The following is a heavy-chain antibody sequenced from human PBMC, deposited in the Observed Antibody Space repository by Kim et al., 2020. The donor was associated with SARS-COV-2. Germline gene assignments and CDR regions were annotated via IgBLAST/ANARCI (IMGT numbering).Heavy chain of an antibody. CDR2: INPNSGGT. Sequence: ASVKVSCKAPGYTFTGYYMHWVRQAPGQGLEWMGWINPNSGGTNYSQKFQGRVTMTRDTSISTAYMELSRLRSDDTAVYYCARVGSPGDIVATIFDYWGQGTLVTVSS. CDR3: ARVGSPGDIVATIFDY. D-gene: IGHD5-12*01. J-gene: IGHJ4*02. V-gene: IGHV1-2*02. CDR1: GYTFTGYY.